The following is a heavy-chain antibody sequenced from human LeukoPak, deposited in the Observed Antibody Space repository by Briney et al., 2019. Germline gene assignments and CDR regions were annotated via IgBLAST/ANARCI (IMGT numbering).Heavy chain of an antibody. Sequence: VASVKVSCKASGGTFSSYAISWVRRAPGQGLEWMGGIIPIFGTANYAQKFQGRVTITADKSTSTAYMELSSLRSEDTAVYYCAESYYGSGSYYNPAEYFQHWGQGTLVTVSS. J-gene: IGHJ1*01. CDR2: IIPIFGTA. CDR3: AESYYGSGSYYNPAEYFQH. D-gene: IGHD3-10*01. CDR1: GGTFSSYA. V-gene: IGHV1-69*06.